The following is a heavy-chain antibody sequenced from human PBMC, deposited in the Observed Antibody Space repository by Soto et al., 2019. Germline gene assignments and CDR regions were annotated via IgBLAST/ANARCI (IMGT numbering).Heavy chain of an antibody. J-gene: IGHJ5*02. CDR1: GFTFRDYY. Sequence: PGGSLRLSCAASGFTFRDYYMSWIRQAPGKGLEWVSYISSSGSTIYYADSVKGRFTVSRDNAKNSLYLQMNSLRAEDTAVYYCYRHPKSTTVSRGLVSYFDPWGQGTLVTVSS. V-gene: IGHV3-11*04. D-gene: IGHD1-26*01. CDR2: ISSSGSTI. CDR3: YRHPKSTTVSRGLVSYFDP.